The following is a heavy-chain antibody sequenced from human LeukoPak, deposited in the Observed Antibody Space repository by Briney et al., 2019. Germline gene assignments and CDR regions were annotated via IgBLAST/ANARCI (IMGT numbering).Heavy chain of an antibody. Sequence: GASVKVSCKASGGTFSSYAISWVRQAPGQGLEWMGGIIPIFGTANYAQKFQGRVTITADKSTSTAYMELSSLRSEDTAVYYCARVGSTVTTTLDYFDYWGQGTLVTVSS. CDR1: GGTFSSYA. CDR2: IIPIFGTA. J-gene: IGHJ4*02. CDR3: ARVGSTVTTTLDYFDY. V-gene: IGHV1-69*06. D-gene: IGHD4-11*01.